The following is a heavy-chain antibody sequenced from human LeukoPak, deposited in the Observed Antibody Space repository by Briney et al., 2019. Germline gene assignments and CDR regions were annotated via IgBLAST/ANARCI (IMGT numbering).Heavy chain of an antibody. Sequence: ASVKVSCKASGYTFTSYHLHWVRQAPGQGLEWMGIINPSGGSPNYAQKFQGRVTMTRNTSISTAYMELSSLRSEDTAVYYCARGFGVTRYYYYTDVWGKGTTVTISS. J-gene: IGHJ6*03. CDR3: ARGFGVTRYYYYTDV. V-gene: IGHV1-46*01. D-gene: IGHD3-10*01. CDR1: GYTFTSYH. CDR2: INPSGGSP.